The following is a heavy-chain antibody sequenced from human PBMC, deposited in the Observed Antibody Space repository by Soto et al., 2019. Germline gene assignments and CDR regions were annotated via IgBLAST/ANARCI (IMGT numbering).Heavy chain of an antibody. D-gene: IGHD3-10*01. CDR1: GFSLRTSEVG. CDR3: THIVYYGSGRGALDV. Sequence: QITLKESGPTLVKPTQTLTLTCTFSGFSLRTSEVGVGWVRQPPGKALEWLALIYWDDDKRYSPSLKSRFTIVKDTSNNLVVLIMANMDPVDTGTYYCTHIVYYGSGRGALDVWGQGTTVTVSS. CDR2: IYWDDDK. V-gene: IGHV2-5*02. J-gene: IGHJ6*02.